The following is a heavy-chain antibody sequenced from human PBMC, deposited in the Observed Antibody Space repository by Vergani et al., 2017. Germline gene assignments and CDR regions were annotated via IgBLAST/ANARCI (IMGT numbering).Heavy chain of an antibody. CDR2: IYSTGST. CDR3: ARVMYRDEASTGYRLEGMDI. J-gene: IGHJ6*02. CDR1: NDSVSNTFYY. D-gene: IGHD3-9*01. Sequence: QVQLQESGPGLVKPSETLSLTCTVSNDSVSNTFYYWSWIRQSPGKGLEWIGYIYSTGSTNYNPSLNSRVTMSVDTSKNQFSLKFRSVTAADTAVYFCARVMYRDEASTGYRLEGMDIWGQGTTVTISS. V-gene: IGHV4-61*01.